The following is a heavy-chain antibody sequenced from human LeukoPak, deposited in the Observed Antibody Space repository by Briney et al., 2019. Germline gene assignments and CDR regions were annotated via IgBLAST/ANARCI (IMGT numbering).Heavy chain of an antibody. CDR1: GFTFSSYS. CDR2: VSTSSSFI. D-gene: IGHD3-10*01. Sequence: GGSLRLSCAASGFTFSSYSMNWVRQAPGKGLEWVSSVSTSSSFIYYAVSVKGRFTISRDNSKNTLYLQMNSLRAEDTAVYYCAKDGDYYGSGSYNYWGQGTLVTVSS. J-gene: IGHJ4*02. CDR3: AKDGDYYGSGSYNY. V-gene: IGHV3-21*04.